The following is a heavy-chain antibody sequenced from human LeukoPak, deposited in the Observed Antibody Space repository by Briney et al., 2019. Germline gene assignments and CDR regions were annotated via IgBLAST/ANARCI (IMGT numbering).Heavy chain of an antibody. CDR3: SRTSGDSSSWYVPFDY. Sequence: GASVKVSCKASGYTFTSYGISWGRQAPGQGLQWMGWISAYNGNINYAQKFQGRVTMTTDTSTSTAYMELRSLRSGDTAVYYYSRTSGDSSSWYVPFDYWGQGTLVTVSS. D-gene: IGHD6-13*01. CDR1: GYTFTSYG. V-gene: IGHV1-18*01. J-gene: IGHJ4*02. CDR2: ISAYNGNI.